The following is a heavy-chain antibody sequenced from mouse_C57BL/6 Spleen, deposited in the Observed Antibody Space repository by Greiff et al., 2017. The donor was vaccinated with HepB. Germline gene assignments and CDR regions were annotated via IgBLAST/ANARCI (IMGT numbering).Heavy chain of an antibody. D-gene: IGHD3-2*02. V-gene: IGHV1-22*01. J-gene: IGHJ3*01. Sequence: EVKLQESGPELVKPGASVKMSCKASGYTFTDYNMHWVKQSHGKSLEWIGYINPNNGGTSYNQKFKGKATLTVNKSSSTAYMELRSLTSEDSAVYYCARRDSSGPWFAYWGQRTLVTVSA. CDR2: INPNNGGT. CDR1: GYTFTDYN. CDR3: ARRDSSGPWFAY.